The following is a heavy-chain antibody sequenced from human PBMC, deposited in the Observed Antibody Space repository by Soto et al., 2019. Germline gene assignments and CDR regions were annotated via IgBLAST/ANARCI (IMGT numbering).Heavy chain of an antibody. CDR3: ARAMPTAGYIYFEQ. J-gene: IGHJ4*02. CDR1: GYTFTSYG. D-gene: IGHD3-9*01. V-gene: IGHV1-3*04. Sequence: QVDLVQSGAEVKEPGASVRISCEASGYTFTSYGIHWVRQAPGQRLEWMGWINTGSSNTRYSPEFQARVTITRDTSASTAYMELNSLRSEDTAVYYCARAMPTAGYIYFEQWGQGTLVTGSS. CDR2: INTGSSNT.